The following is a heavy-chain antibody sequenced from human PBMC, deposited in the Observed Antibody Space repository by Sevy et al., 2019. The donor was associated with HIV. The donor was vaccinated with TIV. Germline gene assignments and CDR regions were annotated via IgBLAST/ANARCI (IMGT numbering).Heavy chain of an antibody. Sequence: ASVKVSCKVFGYSLSKLSMHWVRQAPGKGLEWMGSLDPGNGEITYAQTLQGRATLNGDTSTDTAYMEPSSLTSEDTATYYCATVGLGYYSGSSYYQGDWFDPWGQGTLVTVSS. J-gene: IGHJ5*02. CDR2: LDPGNGEI. V-gene: IGHV1-24*01. D-gene: IGHD2-15*01. CDR1: GYSLSKLS. CDR3: ATVGLGYYSGSSYYQGDWFDP.